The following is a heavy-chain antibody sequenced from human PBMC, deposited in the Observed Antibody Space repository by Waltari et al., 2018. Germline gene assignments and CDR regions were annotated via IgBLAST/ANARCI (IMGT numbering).Heavy chain of an antibody. CDR1: GFTFSSYE. J-gene: IGHJ4*02. Sequence: EVQLVESGGGLVQPGGSLRLSCAASGFTFSSYEMNWVRQSPGKGLEWVSVVYVTGNTDYADSVKGRFTTSRDNSKNTVYLQMNSLRVEDTAIYYCARVSKGIHFDYWGQGTLVTVSS. CDR3: ARVSKGIHFDY. CDR2: VYVTGNT. V-gene: IGHV3-66*01.